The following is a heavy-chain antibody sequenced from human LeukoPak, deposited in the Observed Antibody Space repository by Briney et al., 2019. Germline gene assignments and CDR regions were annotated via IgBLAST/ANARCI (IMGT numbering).Heavy chain of an antibody. CDR1: GGSISYSSYY. Sequence: SETLSLTCTVSGGSISYSSYYWSWIRQPPGKGLEWIGTIYHSGSTYSNPSHPSLKSRVTISVDTSKNQFSLKLTSVTAADTAVYYCASRYCRSNCCNPLFQHCGQGTLVTVSS. CDR2: IYHSGST. CDR3: ASRYCRSNCCNPLFQH. V-gene: IGHV4-39*01. D-gene: IGHD2-2*01. J-gene: IGHJ1*01.